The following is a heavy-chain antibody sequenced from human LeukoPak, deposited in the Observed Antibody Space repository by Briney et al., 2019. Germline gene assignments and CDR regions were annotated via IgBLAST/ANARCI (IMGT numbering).Heavy chain of an antibody. V-gene: IGHV6-1*01. CDR1: GDSFSSNNAA. D-gene: IGHD6-13*01. J-gene: IGHJ4*02. CDR2: TYHRSTWYD. CDR3: TREVAGTGGFDY. Sequence: SQTLSLTCAISGDSFSSNNAAWNWIRQSPSRGLEWLGRTYHRSTWYDDYVVSVRSRLTITPDISKNQVSLQLNSVTPEDTAVYYCTREVAGTGGFDYWGQGITVTVSS.